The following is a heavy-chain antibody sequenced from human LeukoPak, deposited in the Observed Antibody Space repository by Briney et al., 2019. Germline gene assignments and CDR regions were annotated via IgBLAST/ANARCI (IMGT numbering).Heavy chain of an antibody. J-gene: IGHJ6*02. D-gene: IGHD1-14*01. CDR1: GGSISSYY. Sequence: KPSETLSLTCTVSGGSISSYYWSWIRQPPGKGLEWIGYIYYSGSTNYNPSLKSRVTISVDTSKNQFSLKLSSVTAADTAVYYCARDRAPDRGPYYYYYGMDVWGQGTTVTVSS. CDR3: ARDRAPDRGPYYYYYGMDV. CDR2: IYYSGST. V-gene: IGHV4-59*01.